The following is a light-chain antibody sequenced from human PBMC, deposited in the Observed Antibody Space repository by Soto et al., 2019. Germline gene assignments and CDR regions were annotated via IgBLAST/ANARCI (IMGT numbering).Light chain of an antibody. CDR1: QTVNSTY. V-gene: IGKV3-20*01. Sequence: EIVLTQSPGTLSLSPGERATLSCRASQTVNSTYLAWYQQRAGQAPRLLIYGASTRAADIPARFSGSGSGTNITITISRMEPEDFAVNYCQQYDRAPLITFGGGTKVEIK. CDR2: GAS. CDR3: QQYDRAPLIT. J-gene: IGKJ4*01.